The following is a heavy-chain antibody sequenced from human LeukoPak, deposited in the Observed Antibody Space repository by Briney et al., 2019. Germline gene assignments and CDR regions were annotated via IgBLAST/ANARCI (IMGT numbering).Heavy chain of an antibody. J-gene: IGHJ4*02. Sequence: PGGSLRLSCAASGFTFSDYGMTWVRQAPGKGLEWVSAISGFGDSTYYTDSVKGRFTISRDNAKNSLYLQMNSLRAEDTAVYYCARDRGGAYDFWSGYYTGYFDYWGQGTLVPVSS. CDR2: ISGFGDST. D-gene: IGHD3-3*01. CDR1: GFTFSDYG. V-gene: IGHV3-23*01. CDR3: ARDRGGAYDFWSGYYTGYFDY.